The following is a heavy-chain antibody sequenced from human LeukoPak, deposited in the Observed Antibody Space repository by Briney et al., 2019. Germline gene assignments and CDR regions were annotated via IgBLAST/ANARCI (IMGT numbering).Heavy chain of an antibody. CDR2: INPSGGST. CDR3: ASLRAMVRGVINP. D-gene: IGHD3-10*01. V-gene: IGHV1-46*01. CDR1: GYTFTSYY. Sequence: GASVKVSCKASGYTFTSYYMHWVRQAPGQGLEWMGIINPSGGSTSYAQKFQGRVTMTRDTSTSTVYMELSSLRSEDTAVYYCASLRAMVRGVINPWGQGTLVTVSS. J-gene: IGHJ5*02.